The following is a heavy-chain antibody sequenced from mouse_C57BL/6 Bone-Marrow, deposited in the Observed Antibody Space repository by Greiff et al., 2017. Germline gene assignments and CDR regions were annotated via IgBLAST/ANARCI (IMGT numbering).Heavy chain of an antibody. D-gene: IGHD1-1*01. J-gene: IGHJ1*03. CDR2: ILPSIGRT. Sequence: VQLQQSGSELRSPGSSVKLSCKDFDSEVFPIAYMSWVRQKPGHGVEGIGGILPSIGRTIYGEKFEDKATLDADTQSNTAYLEHNSLTSEDSAIYYCARKYYGSGYFDVWGTGTTVTVSS. CDR3: ARKYYGSGYFDV. V-gene: IGHV15-2*01. CDR1: DSEVFPIAY.